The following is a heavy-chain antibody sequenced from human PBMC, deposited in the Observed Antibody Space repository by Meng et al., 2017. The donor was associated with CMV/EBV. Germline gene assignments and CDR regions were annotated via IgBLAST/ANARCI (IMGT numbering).Heavy chain of an antibody. CDR2: IIPIFGTA. J-gene: IGHJ4*02. CDR3: ARSLGARRTGIAAAGFDY. CDR1: GGTFSSYA. D-gene: IGHD6-13*01. Sequence: SVKVSCKASGGTFSSYAISWVRQAPGQGLEWMGGIIPIFGTANYAQKFQGRVTITRNTSISTAYMELSSLRSEDTAVYYCARSLGARRTGIAAAGFDYWGQGTLVTVSS. V-gene: IGHV1-69*05.